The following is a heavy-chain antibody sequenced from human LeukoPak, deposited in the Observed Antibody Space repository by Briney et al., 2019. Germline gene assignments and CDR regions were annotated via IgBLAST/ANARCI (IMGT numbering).Heavy chain of an antibody. J-gene: IGHJ5*02. D-gene: IGHD3-9*01. Sequence: SETLSLTCTVSGGSISGYYWSWIRQPPGKGLEWIGSVYYSGTAYYNPSLKGRVTISVDTSTNQFSLKLWSATASDTAVYFCARASYQFDSWFDPWGQGTLVTVSS. CDR3: ARASYQFDSWFDP. CDR2: VYYSGTA. V-gene: IGHV4-39*01. CDR1: GGSISGYY.